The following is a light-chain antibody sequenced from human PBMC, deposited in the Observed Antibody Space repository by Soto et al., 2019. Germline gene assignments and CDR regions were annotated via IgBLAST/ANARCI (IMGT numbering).Light chain of an antibody. Sequence: DIVMTQSPDSLAVSLGERATINCKSSQSVLYSSNNKNYLAWYQQKPGQPPKLLVYWGSTRGSGVPDRFSGSGSGTDFTPTISSLQAEDVAVYYCQQYYSSHTFGQGTRLEI. CDR3: QQYYSSHT. V-gene: IGKV4-1*01. CDR2: WGS. J-gene: IGKJ5*01. CDR1: QSVLYSSNNKNY.